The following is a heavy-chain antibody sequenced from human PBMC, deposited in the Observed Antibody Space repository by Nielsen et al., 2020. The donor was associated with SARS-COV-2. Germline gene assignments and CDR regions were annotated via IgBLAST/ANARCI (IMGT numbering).Heavy chain of an antibody. CDR1: GFTFSTYG. V-gene: IGHV3-30*18. Sequence: GGSLRLSCAASGFTFSTYGMHWVRQAPGKGLEWVAAISYDGSNKYYVDSVKGRFTISRDNSKNTLYLQMSSLREEDTDVYYCAKDWTAIVVVPSGGVDYWGQGTLVTVSS. CDR3: AKDWTAIVVVPSGGVDY. J-gene: IGHJ4*02. CDR2: ISYDGSNK. D-gene: IGHD2-15*01.